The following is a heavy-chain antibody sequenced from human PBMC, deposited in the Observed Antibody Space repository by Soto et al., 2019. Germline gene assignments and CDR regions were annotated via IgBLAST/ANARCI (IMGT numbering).Heavy chain of an antibody. J-gene: IGHJ4*02. V-gene: IGHV1-46*01. Sequence: ASVKVSCKASGYTFTSYYIHWVRQAPGQGLEWVGIINPSGGATSYTQKFQGRVTMTKDTSTSSVYMELSSPRYEDTAIYYCATYLTGDQVFDYWGQGTQVTVSS. CDR3: ATYLTGDQVFDY. D-gene: IGHD3-9*01. CDR1: GYTFTSYY. CDR2: INPSGGAT.